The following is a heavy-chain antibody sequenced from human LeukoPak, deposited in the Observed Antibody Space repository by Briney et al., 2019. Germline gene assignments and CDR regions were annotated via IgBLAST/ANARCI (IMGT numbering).Heavy chain of an antibody. V-gene: IGHV4-31*03. Sequence: SQTLSLTCTVSGGSIRSDVYYWSWIRQLPGKGLEWIGFIYYSGNTYYNPSLKSRITISVDTSKNQFSLKLSSVTAADTAVYYCVRYYDILTGPNYFDYWGQGTLVTVSS. CDR2: IYYSGNT. CDR1: GGSIRSDVYY. CDR3: VRYYDILTGPNYFDY. D-gene: IGHD3-9*01. J-gene: IGHJ4*02.